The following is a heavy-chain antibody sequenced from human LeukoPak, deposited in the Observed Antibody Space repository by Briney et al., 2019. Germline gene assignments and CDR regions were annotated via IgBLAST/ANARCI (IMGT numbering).Heavy chain of an antibody. CDR2: ISGSGGST. V-gene: IGHV3-23*01. CDR1: GFTFSSYA. CDR3: AKVVPGSDSYYYYYMDV. J-gene: IGHJ6*03. Sequence: GGSLRLSCAASGFTFSSYAMSWVRQAPGKGLEWVSAISGSGGSTYYADSVKGRFTISRDNSKNTLYLQMNSLRAEDTAVYYCAKVVPGSDSYYYYYMDVWGKGTTVTVSS. D-gene: IGHD3-10*01.